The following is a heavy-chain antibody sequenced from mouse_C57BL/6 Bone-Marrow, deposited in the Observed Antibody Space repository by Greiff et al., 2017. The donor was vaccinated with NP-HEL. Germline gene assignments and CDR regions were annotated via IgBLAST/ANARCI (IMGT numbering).Heavy chain of an antibody. D-gene: IGHD2-4*01. CDR2: ISSGSSTI. J-gene: IGHJ3*01. Sequence: EVQLVESGGGLVKPGGSLKLSCAASGFTFSDYGMHWVRQAPEKGLEWVAYISSGSSTIYYADTVKGRFTISRDNAKNTLFLQMTSLRSEDTAMYYCARDYYDYGPWFAYWGQGTLVTVSA. V-gene: IGHV5-17*01. CDR1: GFTFSDYG. CDR3: ARDYYDYGPWFAY.